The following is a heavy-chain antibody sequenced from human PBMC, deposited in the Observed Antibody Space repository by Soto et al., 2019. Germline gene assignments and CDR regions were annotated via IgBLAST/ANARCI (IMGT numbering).Heavy chain of an antibody. Sequence: VQLLESGGGLAQPGGSLRLSCAVSGVTFRSYAMSWVRQAPGKGLEWVAVISYDGSNKYYADSVKGRFTISRDNSKNTLYLQMNSLRAEDTAVYYCASEYCSGGSCYDWFDPWGQGTLVTVSS. CDR1: GVTFRSYA. CDR2: ISYDGSNK. CDR3: ASEYCSGGSCYDWFDP. D-gene: IGHD2-15*01. J-gene: IGHJ5*02. V-gene: IGHV3-30-3*01.